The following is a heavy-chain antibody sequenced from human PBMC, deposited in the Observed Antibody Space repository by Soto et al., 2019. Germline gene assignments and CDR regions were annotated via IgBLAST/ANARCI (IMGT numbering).Heavy chain of an antibody. CDR2: IYHNGKR. D-gene: IGHD4-4*01. V-gene: IGHV4-39*01. CDR1: GGSITTTGYA. Sequence: SETLSLTCSVSGGSITTTGYAWGWVRQPPGKGLEWIGSIYHNGKRDHNPSLKSRDTMSVDTSKNQFTLKLTSVTATDTGVYYCARHRATGYSTALLRLYFFDYWGPGTLVTV. J-gene: IGHJ4*02. CDR3: ARHRATGYSTALLRLYFFDY.